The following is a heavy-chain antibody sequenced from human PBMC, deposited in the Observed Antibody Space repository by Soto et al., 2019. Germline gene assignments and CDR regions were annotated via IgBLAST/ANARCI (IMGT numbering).Heavy chain of an antibody. CDR2: ISGSGGST. CDR1: GFTFSSYA. V-gene: IGHV3-23*01. D-gene: IGHD3-3*01. Sequence: EVQLLESGGGLVQPGGSLRRSCAASGFTFSSYAMSWDRQAPGKGLEWVSAISGSGGSTYYADSVKGRFTISRDNSKNTLYLQMNSLRAEDTAVYYCAKAENPGYDFWSGYYLGAFDIWGQGTMVTVSS. CDR3: AKAENPGYDFWSGYYLGAFDI. J-gene: IGHJ3*02.